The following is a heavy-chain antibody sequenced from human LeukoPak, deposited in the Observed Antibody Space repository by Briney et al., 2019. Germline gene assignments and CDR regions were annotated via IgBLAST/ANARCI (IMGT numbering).Heavy chain of an antibody. J-gene: IGHJ4*02. V-gene: IGHV3-21*01. D-gene: IGHD3-22*01. CDR3: ARTNSVSSGYYSFHFDY. CDR2: ISSSSSYI. CDR1: GFTFSSYS. Sequence: GGSLRLSCAASGFTFSSYSMNWVRQAPGKGLEWVSSISSSSSYIYHADSVKGRFTISRDNAKNSLYLQMNSLRAEDTAVYYCARTNSVSSGYYSFHFDYWGQGTLVTVSS.